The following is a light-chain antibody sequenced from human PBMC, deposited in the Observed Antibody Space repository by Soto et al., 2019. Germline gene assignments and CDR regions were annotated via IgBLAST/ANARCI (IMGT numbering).Light chain of an antibody. CDR1: SSDVGGYNY. Sequence: QSALTQPASVSGSPGQSITISCTGTSSDVGGYNYVSWYQHHPGKAPKLMIYEVSNRPSGVSNRFSGSKSGNTASLTISGLQAEDEADYYCSSHTSSGTLYVFGTGTKVTVL. CDR3: SSHTSSGTLYV. V-gene: IGLV2-14*01. J-gene: IGLJ1*01. CDR2: EVS.